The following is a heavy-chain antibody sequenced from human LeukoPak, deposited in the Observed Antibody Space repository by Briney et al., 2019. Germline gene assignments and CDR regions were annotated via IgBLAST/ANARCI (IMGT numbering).Heavy chain of an antibody. D-gene: IGHD2-15*01. Sequence: GGSLRLSCAASGFDFSGFYMHWVRQASGRGLEWVGLIRSKPSSYTTVYAASVKGRFTISRDDSKNTAYLQINSLKAEDTAVYYCTRQDCSGGSCSYVDYWGQGTLVTVSS. CDR3: TRQDCSGGSCSYVDY. CDR2: IRSKPSSYTT. V-gene: IGHV3-73*01. J-gene: IGHJ4*02. CDR1: GFDFSGFY.